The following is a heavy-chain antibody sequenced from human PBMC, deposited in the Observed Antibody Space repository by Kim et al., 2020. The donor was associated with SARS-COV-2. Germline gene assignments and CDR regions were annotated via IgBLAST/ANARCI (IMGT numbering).Heavy chain of an antibody. CDR1: GYTFLDYN. V-gene: IGHV1-2*02. CDR2: INPNSGDT. J-gene: IGHJ4*02. Sequence: ASVKVSCEASGYTFLDYNMHWVRQAPGQGLEWMGWINPNSGDTNYAQKFQGRVTMTRDTSINTAYMELNRLKSDDAAVYYCARTFGRSGWSVGHWGQGTLVTVSS. CDR3: ARTFGRSGWSVGH. D-gene: IGHD6-19*01.